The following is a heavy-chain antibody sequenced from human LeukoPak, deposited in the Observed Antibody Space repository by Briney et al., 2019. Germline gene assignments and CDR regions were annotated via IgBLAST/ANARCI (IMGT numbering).Heavy chain of an antibody. CDR2: IRGSSGST. CDR1: GYTFTTYA. V-gene: IGHV3-23*01. J-gene: IGHJ4*02. CDR3: AKEGGRASDGFAS. Sequence: GGSLRLSCAASGYTFTTYAMSWFPQAPAKAAEGVSAIRGSSGSTYYAHSVKGRFTISRDNSKNTVYLQMKSLRAEDRAVYYCAKEGGRASDGFASWAQGTRVTVSS. D-gene: IGHD2-15*01.